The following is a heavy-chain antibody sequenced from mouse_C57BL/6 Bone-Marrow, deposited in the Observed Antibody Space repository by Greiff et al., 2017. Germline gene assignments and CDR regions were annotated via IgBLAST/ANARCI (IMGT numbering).Heavy chain of an antibody. Sequence: QVQLQQPGAELVKPGASVKLSCKASGYTFTSYWMHWVKQRPGQGLEWIGMIHPNSGSTNYNEKFKSKATLTVDKSSSTAYMQLSSLTSEDSAVYYCAIWDYYYDDIDVGGTGTTGTVSS. CDR1: GYTFTSYW. D-gene: IGHD2-4*01. J-gene: IGHJ1*03. V-gene: IGHV1-64*01. CDR3: AIWDYYYDDIDV. CDR2: IHPNSGST.